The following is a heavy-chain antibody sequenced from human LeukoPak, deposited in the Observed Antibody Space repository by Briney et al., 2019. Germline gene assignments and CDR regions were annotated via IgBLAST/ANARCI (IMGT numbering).Heavy chain of an antibody. J-gene: IGHJ3*02. CDR2: ISGSGGST. V-gene: IGHV3-23*01. Sequence: PGGSLRLSCAASGFTFSSYAMSWVRQAPGKGLEWVSAISGSGGSTYYADSVKGRFTISRDNSKNTLYLQMNSLRAEDTAVYYCAKDRTILYYYDRVDDAFDIWGQGTMVTVSS. CDR3: AKDRTILYYYDRVDDAFDI. D-gene: IGHD3-22*01. CDR1: GFTFSSYA.